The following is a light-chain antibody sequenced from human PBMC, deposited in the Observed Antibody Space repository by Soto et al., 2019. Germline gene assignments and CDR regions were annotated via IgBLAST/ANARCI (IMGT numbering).Light chain of an antibody. Sequence: QSVLTQPPSVSGTPGQRVSISCSGSSSNIGSNAVNWYQQFPGTAPKLLISNNDQRPSGVPDRFSGSKSGTSASLDISGLQSDDEADYFCAAWDDSLNGWVFGGGTKVTVL. J-gene: IGLJ3*02. CDR2: NND. CDR3: AAWDDSLNGWV. CDR1: SSNIGSNA. V-gene: IGLV1-44*01.